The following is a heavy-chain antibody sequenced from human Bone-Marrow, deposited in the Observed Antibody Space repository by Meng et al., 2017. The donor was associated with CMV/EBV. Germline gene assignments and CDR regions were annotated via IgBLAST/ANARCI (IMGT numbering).Heavy chain of an antibody. CDR1: GFTFSSYA. V-gene: IGHV3-30-3*01. CDR3: ARRGRVAGIDY. CDR2: ISYDGSNK. D-gene: IGHD6-19*01. J-gene: IGHJ4*02. Sequence: LSCAGSGFTFSSYAMHWVRQAPGKGLEWVAVISYDGSNKYYADSVKGRFTISRDNSKNTLYLQMNSLRAEDTAVYYCARRGRVAGIDYWGQGTLVTVSS.